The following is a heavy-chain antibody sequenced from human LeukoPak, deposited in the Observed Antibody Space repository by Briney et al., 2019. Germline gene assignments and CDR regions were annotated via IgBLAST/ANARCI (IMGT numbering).Heavy chain of an antibody. D-gene: IGHD3-9*01. V-gene: IGHV1-69*05. CDR1: GGTFSSYT. CDR3: ARVHNYDILTGYE. Sequence: SVKVSCKASGGTFSSYTISWVRQAPGQGLEWMGRIIPIFGTANYAQKFQGRVTITTDESTSTAYMELSSLRSEDTAVYYCARVHNYDILTGYEWGQGTLVTVSS. CDR2: IIPIFGTA. J-gene: IGHJ4*02.